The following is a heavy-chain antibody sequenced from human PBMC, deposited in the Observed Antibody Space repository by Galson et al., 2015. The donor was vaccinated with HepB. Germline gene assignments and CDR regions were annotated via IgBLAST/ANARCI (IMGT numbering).Heavy chain of an antibody. V-gene: IGHV3-30*03. CDR3: TRDLGAIHSASSGGDY. J-gene: IGHJ4*02. CDR1: GFTFSTYG. CDR2: ISYDGRSK. D-gene: IGHD1-26*01. Sequence: SLRLSCAASGFTFSTYGFHWVRQAPGKGLEWVTLISYDGRSKYYADSVKGRFTISRDNSETTLYLQMNSLGPEDTAVYYCTRDLGAIHSASSGGDYWGRGTLVTVSS.